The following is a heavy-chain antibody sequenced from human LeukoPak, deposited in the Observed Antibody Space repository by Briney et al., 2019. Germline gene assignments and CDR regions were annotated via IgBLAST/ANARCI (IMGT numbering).Heavy chain of an antibody. J-gene: IGHJ4*02. D-gene: IGHD5-18*01. V-gene: IGHV1-18*01. CDR3: TRDLGVDTTMIFFDY. CDR2: ISAYNGNT. CDR1: GYTFTDFG. Sequence: ASVKVSCKASGYTFTDFGISWVRQAPGQGLEWVAWISAYNGNTNSVQKFQDRVTMTTDTSTSTAYMELRSLRSDDTAVYYCTRDLGVDTTMIFFDYWGQGTLVTVSS.